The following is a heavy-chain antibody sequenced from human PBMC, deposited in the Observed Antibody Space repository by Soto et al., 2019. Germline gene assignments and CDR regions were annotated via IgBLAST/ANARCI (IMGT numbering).Heavy chain of an antibody. V-gene: IGHV4-31*03. J-gene: IGHJ5*02. D-gene: IGHD5-12*01. CDR3: AREEGGGYDHRWFDP. CDR2: IYYSGGT. Sequence: QVQLQESGPGLVKPSQTLSLTCTDSGGSISSAGYYWSWIRQHPGKGLEWIGYIYYSGGTYYNPSLKSRVTISVDTSKNQFSLKLSSVTAADTAVYYCAREEGGGYDHRWFDPWGQGTLVTVSS. CDR1: GGSISSAGYY.